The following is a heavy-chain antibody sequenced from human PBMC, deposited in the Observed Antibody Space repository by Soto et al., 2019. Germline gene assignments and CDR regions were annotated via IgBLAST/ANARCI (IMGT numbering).Heavy chain of an antibody. CDR2: IYSGGST. J-gene: IGHJ6*02. D-gene: IGHD6-6*01. CDR1: GFTVSSNY. Sequence: GGSLRLSCAASGFTVSSNYMSWVRQAPGKGLEWVSVIYSGGSTYYADSVKGRFTISRDNSKNTLYLQMNSLRAEDTAVYYCARDRGGGSSSFYYGMDVWGPGTTVTVSS. CDR3: ARDRGGGSSSFYYGMDV. V-gene: IGHV3-53*01.